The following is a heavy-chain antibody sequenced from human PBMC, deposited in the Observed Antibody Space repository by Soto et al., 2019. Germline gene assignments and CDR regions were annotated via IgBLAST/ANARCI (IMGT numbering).Heavy chain of an antibody. CDR1: GGTFSSYA. CDR2: IIPIFGTA. D-gene: IGHD5-12*01. J-gene: IGHJ6*02. Sequence: SVKVSCKASGGTFSSYAISWVRQAPGQGLEWMGGIIPIFGTANYAQKFQGRVTITADESTSTAYMELSSLRSEDTAVYYCARANIVATISAGYYYYGMDVWGQGPTVTDSS. CDR3: ARANIVATISAGYYYYGMDV. V-gene: IGHV1-69*13.